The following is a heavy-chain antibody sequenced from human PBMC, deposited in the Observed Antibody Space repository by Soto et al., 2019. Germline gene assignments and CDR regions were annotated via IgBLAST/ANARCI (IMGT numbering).Heavy chain of an antibody. D-gene: IGHD5-18*01. Sequence: SETLSLTCAVYGGSFSGYYWSWIRQPPGKGLEWIGEINHSGSTNYNPSLKSRVTISVDTSKNQFSLKLSSVTAADTAVYYCARGHRFFTHTAIARFDYWGQGTLLTVSS. CDR2: INHSGST. CDR1: GGSFSGYY. J-gene: IGHJ4*02. CDR3: ARGHRFFTHTAIARFDY. V-gene: IGHV4-34*01.